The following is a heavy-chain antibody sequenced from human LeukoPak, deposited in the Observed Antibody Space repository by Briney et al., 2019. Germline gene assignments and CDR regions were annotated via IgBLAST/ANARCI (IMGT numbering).Heavy chain of an antibody. CDR2: IYHSGST. J-gene: IGHJ4*02. V-gene: IGHV4-4*02. D-gene: IGHD6-13*01. CDR1: GGSISSSNW. Sequence: PSETLSLTCAVSGGSISSSNWWSWVRQPPGKGLEWIGEIYHSGSTNYNPSLKSRVTISVDKSKNQFSLKLSSVTAADTAVYYCAKASVRSAAGTFWGQGTLVTVSS. CDR3: AKASVRSAAGTF.